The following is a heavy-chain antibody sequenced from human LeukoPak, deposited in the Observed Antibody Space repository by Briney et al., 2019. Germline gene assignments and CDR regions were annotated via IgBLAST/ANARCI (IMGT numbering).Heavy chain of an antibody. CDR1: GFTFSSYS. CDR3: ARDWYYTIDF. V-gene: IGHV3-48*01. D-gene: IGHD2/OR15-2a*01. CDR2: ISSSSSTI. Sequence: PGGSLRLSCAASGFTFSSYSMNWVRQAPGKGLEWVSYISSSSSTIYYADSVKGRFTISRDNAKNSLYLQMNSLRAEDTAVYYCARDWYYTIDFWGRGALVTVSS. J-gene: IGHJ2*01.